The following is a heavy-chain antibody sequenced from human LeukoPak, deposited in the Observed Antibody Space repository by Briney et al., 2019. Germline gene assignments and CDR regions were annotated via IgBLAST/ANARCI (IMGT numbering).Heavy chain of an antibody. CDR3: ARTTSFTASGYDC. V-gene: IGHV1-8*03. Sequence: ASVKVSFKTSVYSFTTYHINWVRQASGQGREWLGWMNPYTGDRGYAQRFQGRLSISSDTSISTAYMELGSLKSDDTAVYFCARTTSFTASGYDCWGQGTLVTVSS. J-gene: IGHJ4*02. D-gene: IGHD6-25*01. CDR1: VYSFTTYH. CDR2: MNPYTGDR.